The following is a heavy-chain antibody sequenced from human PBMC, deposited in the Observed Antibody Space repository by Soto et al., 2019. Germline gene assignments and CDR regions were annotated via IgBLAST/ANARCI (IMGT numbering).Heavy chain of an antibody. CDR3: ARLAYCSSTSCYWVYYYYYGMDV. CDR2: IYYSGST. V-gene: IGHV4-39*01. J-gene: IGHJ6*02. CDR1: GGSISSSSYY. Sequence: QLQLQESGPGLVKPSETLSLTCTVSGGSISSSSYYWGWIRQPPGKGLEWIGSIYYSGSTYYNPSLKSRVTISVDTSKNQFSLKLSSVTAADTAVYYCARLAYCSSTSCYWVYYYYYGMDVWGQGTTVTVSS. D-gene: IGHD2-2*01.